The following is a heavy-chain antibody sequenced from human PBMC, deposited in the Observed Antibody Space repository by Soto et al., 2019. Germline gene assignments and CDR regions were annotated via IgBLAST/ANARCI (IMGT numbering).Heavy chain of an antibody. CDR1: GFTFSGSA. V-gene: IGHV3-73*01. D-gene: IGHD6-19*01. Sequence: GGSLRLSCAASGFTFSGSAMHWVRQASGKGLEWVGRIRSKANSYATAYAASVKGRFTISRDDSKNTAYLQMNSLKTEDTAVYYCTSGLSPGYSSGLYDFLGRNDAFDIWGQGTMVTVSS. J-gene: IGHJ3*02. CDR2: IRSKANSYAT. CDR3: TSGLSPGYSSGLYDFLGRNDAFDI.